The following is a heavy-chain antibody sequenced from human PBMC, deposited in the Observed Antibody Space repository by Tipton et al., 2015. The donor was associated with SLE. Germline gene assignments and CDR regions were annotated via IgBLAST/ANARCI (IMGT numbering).Heavy chain of an antibody. CDR1: GFTFSSYW. CDR3: ARVVEYYDTVTGLCYYMDV. V-gene: IGHV3-74*01. CDR2: IKTDDSST. J-gene: IGHJ6*03. Sequence: SLRLSCAASGFTFSSYWMHWVRQGPGKGLVWVSRIKTDDSSTNYADSVKGRFTISRDSAKTSLSLQMKSLRVEDTAVYYCARVVEYYDTVTGLCYYMDVWGKGTTVTVSS. D-gene: IGHD3-9*01.